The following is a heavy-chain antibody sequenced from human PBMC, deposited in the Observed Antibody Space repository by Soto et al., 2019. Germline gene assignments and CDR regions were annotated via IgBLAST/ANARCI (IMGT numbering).Heavy chain of an antibody. D-gene: IGHD3-9*01. CDR2: ISGDGVTT. CDR3: AREYYGLLTGYYTDY. V-gene: IGHV3-74*01. CDR1: GFPFSSYW. J-gene: IGHJ4*02. Sequence: EVQLVESGGDLVQRGGSLRLSCAASGFPFSSYWMHWVRHTPGKGLDWVARISGDGVTTYYADSVSGRFTVSRDNAKNTPALQIRGLRAEDTAVYYCAREYYGLLTGYYTDYCGQGTLVSVSS.